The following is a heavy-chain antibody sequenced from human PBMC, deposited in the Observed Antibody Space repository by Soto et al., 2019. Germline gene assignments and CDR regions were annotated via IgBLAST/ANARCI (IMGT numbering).Heavy chain of an antibody. V-gene: IGHV1-46*01. CDR3: ARYYAGRYYFDY. J-gene: IGHJ4*02. D-gene: IGHD3-10*01. CDR1: GYTFTSYY. Sequence: GASVKVSCKASGYTFTSYYMHWVRQAPGQGLEWMGIINPSGGSTNYAQKFQGRVTMTRDTSTSTVYMELSSLRSEDTAVYYCARYYAGRYYFDYWGQGTLVTVSS. CDR2: INPSGGST.